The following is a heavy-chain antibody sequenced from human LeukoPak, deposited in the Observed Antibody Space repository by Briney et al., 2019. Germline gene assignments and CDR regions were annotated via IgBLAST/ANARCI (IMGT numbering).Heavy chain of an antibody. D-gene: IGHD4-17*01. CDR3: ASQPDYGDYELDY. CDR2: ISYDGSNK. V-gene: IGHV3-30-3*01. Sequence: GGSLRLSCAASGFTLSSYAMHWVRQAPGKGLEWVAVISYDGSNKYYADSVKGRFTISRDNSKNTLYLQMNGLRAEDTAVYYCASQPDYGDYELDYWGQGTLVTVSS. CDR1: GFTLSSYA. J-gene: IGHJ4*02.